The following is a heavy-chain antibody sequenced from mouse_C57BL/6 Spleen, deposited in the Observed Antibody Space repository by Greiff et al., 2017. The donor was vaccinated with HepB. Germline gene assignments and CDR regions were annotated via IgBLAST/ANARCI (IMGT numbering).Heavy chain of an antibody. CDR3: ARSGIYYGNHYAMDY. CDR2: IYPGSGNT. Sequence: QVQLQQSGAELVRPGASVKLSCKASGYTFTDYYINWVKQRPGQGLEWIARIYPGSGNTYYNEKFKGKATLTAEKSSSTAYMQLSSLTSEDSAVYFCARSGIYYGNHYAMDYWGQGTSVTVSS. D-gene: IGHD2-1*01. CDR1: GYTFTDYY. J-gene: IGHJ4*01. V-gene: IGHV1-76*01.